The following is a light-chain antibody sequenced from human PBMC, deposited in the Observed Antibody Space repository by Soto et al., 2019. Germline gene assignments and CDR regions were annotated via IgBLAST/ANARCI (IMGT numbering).Light chain of an antibody. CDR2: NNN. CDR3: AAWDDSLHGYV. V-gene: IGLV1-44*01. Sequence: LTQPPSASGTPGQGVPISCSGITSNIGSNTVNWYQQLPGTAPKLLIYNNNQRPSGVPDRFSGSKSGTSASLAIGGLQSEDEADYYCAAWDDSLHGYVFGTGTKVTVL. J-gene: IGLJ1*01. CDR1: TSNIGSNT.